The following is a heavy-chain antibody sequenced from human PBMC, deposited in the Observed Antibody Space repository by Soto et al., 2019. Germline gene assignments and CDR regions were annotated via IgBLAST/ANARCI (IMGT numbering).Heavy chain of an antibody. V-gene: IGHV1-46*01. CDR3: ARDLAAAAY. CDR1: GYIFTNYY. J-gene: IGHJ4*02. Sequence: QVQLVQSGAEVKKPEASVKVSCKASGYIFTNYYIHWVRQAPGQGLEWMAIINPLPTSGSTNYAQKFQGRVTVTRDTSTSTVYLELRSLRSADTAVYYCARDLAAAAYWGQGTLVTVSS. D-gene: IGHD6-13*01. CDR2: INPLPTSGST.